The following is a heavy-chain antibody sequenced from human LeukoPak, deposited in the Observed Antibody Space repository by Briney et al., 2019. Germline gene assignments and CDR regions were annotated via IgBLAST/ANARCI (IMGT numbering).Heavy chain of an antibody. D-gene: IGHD4-17*01. CDR2: INHSGST. CDR1: GGSFSGYY. CDR3: AIGTMTTVTYYFDY. J-gene: IGHJ4*02. V-gene: IGHV4-34*01. Sequence: PSETLSLTCAVYGGSFSGYYWSWIRQPPGKGLEWIGEINHSGSTNYNPSLKSRVTISVDTSKNQFSLKLSSVNAADTAVYYCAIGTMTTVTYYFDYWGQGTLVTVSS.